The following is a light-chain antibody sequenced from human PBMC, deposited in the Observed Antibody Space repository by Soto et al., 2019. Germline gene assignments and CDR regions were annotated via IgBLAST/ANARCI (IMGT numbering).Light chain of an antibody. CDR2: GAS. J-gene: IGKJ1*01. CDR3: QQYHNWPPGT. CDR1: QSVSSN. Sequence: EIVMTQSPATLSVSPGERATLSCRASQSVSSNLAWYQQKPGQTPRLLIYGASTRATGIPARFSRSGSGTEFTLTISSLQSGDFAVYYCQQYHNWPPGTFGQGTKVEIK. V-gene: IGKV3-15*01.